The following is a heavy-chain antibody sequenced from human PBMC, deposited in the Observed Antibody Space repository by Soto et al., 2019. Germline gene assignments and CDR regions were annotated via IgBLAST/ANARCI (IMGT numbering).Heavy chain of an antibody. CDR1: GGTFSTSS. Sequence: QVQLVKSGAVVKKPGSSVKVSCKDSGGTFSTSSMFWVRQAPGQVLELMGRIIPMIGMRNYAQRFKDRVTITADKSTATAHMELSSLRSEDTALYYCTIGSWSGEVFDIWGQGTMVTVSS. CDR3: TIGSWSGEVFDI. V-gene: IGHV1-69*02. J-gene: IGHJ3*02. CDR2: IIPMIGMR. D-gene: IGHD2-21*01.